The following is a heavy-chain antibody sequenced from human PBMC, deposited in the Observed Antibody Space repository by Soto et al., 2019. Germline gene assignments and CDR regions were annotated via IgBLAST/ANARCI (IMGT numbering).Heavy chain of an antibody. V-gene: IGHV4-34*01. Sequence: SETLSLTCAVYGGSFSGYYWSWIRQPPGKGLEWIGEINHSGSTNYNPSLKSRVTISVDTSKNQFSLRVISVTAADTAVYFCASQSSTTNFAFWGHGTRVTVSS. CDR1: GGSFSGYY. J-gene: IGHJ5*01. CDR2: INHSGST. CDR3: ASQSSTTNFAF. D-gene: IGHD4-17*01.